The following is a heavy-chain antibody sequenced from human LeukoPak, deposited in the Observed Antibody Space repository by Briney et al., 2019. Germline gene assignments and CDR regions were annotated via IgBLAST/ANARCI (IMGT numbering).Heavy chain of an antibody. CDR3: ARGLLPRGLAVAEGLGY. Sequence: PGRSLRLSCAASGFTFSSYVLHWVRQAPGKGLEWGASISYDGNNKFYADSVKGRFTFSRDNSKNTLYLQMNSLKAEDTAVYYCARGLLPRGLAVAEGLGYWGQGTLVTVSS. J-gene: IGHJ4*02. D-gene: IGHD6-19*01. CDR1: GFTFSSYV. CDR2: ISYDGNNK. V-gene: IGHV3-30*04.